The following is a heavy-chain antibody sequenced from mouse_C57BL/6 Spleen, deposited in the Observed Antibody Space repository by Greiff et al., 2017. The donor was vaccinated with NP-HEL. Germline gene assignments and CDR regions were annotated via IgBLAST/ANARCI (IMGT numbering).Heavy chain of an antibody. CDR2: ISYDGSN. CDR1: GYSITSGYY. J-gene: IGHJ1*03. CDR3: ARDYYGSEGYFDV. D-gene: IGHD1-1*01. V-gene: IGHV3-6*01. Sequence: EVKLQESGPGLVKPSQSLSLTCSVTGYSITSGYYWNWIRQFPGNKLEWMGYISYDGSNNYNPSLKNRISITRDTSKNQFFLKLNSVTTEDTATYYCARDYYGSEGYFDVWGTGTTVTVSS.